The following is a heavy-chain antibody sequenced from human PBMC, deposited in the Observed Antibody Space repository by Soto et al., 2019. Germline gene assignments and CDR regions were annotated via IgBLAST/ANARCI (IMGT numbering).Heavy chain of an antibody. V-gene: IGHV4-31*03. Sequence: QVQLQESGPGLVTPSQTLSLTCTVSGASIRRSGYYWSWIRQHPGKGLVWIGYIYYSGSTYYNPSLNSRVAISQDTSNNQFSLMLTSVTAADTAVYYCARGAGSHYSDYRGQGILVTVSS. CDR1: GASIRRSGYY. CDR3: ARGAGSHYSDY. J-gene: IGHJ4*02. CDR2: IYYSGST. D-gene: IGHD3-10*01.